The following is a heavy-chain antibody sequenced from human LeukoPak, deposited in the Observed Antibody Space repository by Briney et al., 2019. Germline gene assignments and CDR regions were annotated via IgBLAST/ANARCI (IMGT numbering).Heavy chain of an antibody. V-gene: IGHV4-34*01. CDR2: INHSGST. CDR1: GGSFSGYY. D-gene: IGHD3-10*01. CDR3: ARGGYYGSGNDFRFDP. J-gene: IGHJ5*02. Sequence: SETLSLTCAVYGGSFSGYYWSWIRQPPGKGLEWIGEINHSGSTNYDPSLKSRVTISVDTSKNQFSLKLSSVTAADTAVYYCARGGYYGSGNDFRFDPWGQGTLVTVSS.